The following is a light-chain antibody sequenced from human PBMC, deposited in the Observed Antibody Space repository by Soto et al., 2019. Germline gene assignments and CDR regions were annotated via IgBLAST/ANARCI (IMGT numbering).Light chain of an antibody. CDR1: QSVSSY. J-gene: IGKJ1*01. CDR2: DAS. CDR3: QQRSNWPT. Sequence: EIVLTQSPATLSLSPGERANLPCRASQSVSSYLAWYQQKPAQAPRLLIYDASNRATGIPARFSGSGSGTDFTLTISSLEPEDFAVYYCQQRSNWPTFGQGTKVDIK. V-gene: IGKV3-11*01.